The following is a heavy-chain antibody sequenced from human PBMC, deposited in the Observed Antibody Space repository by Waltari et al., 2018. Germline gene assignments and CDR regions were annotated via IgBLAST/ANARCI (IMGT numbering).Heavy chain of an antibody. J-gene: IGHJ4*02. CDR3: ARDLGPRQAVALDY. CDR1: GGTFSSYA. CDR2: LLPFFCTA. D-gene: IGHD6-19*01. V-gene: IGHV1-69*12. Sequence: QVQLVQSGAEVKKPGSSVKVSCKASGGTFSSYAISWVRQAPGQGLEWMGGLLPFFCTANYPQKFHGRGPISADESTSTAYIELSSLRSEDTAVYYFARDLGPRQAVALDYWGQGTLVTVSS.